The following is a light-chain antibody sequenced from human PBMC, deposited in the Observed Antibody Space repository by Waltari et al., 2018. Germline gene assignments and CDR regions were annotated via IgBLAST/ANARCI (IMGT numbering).Light chain of an antibody. CDR3: DSRDSSGNHLGV. V-gene: IGLV3-19*01. CDR1: SLRTYY. Sequence: SSELTQDPAVSVALGQTVRITCQGDSLRTYYASWYQQKPGQAPVLVFYGKNNRPSGIQDRVCDSSNRNTASLTITRAKAEDEADYYCDSRDSSGNHLGVFGTGTKVTVL. J-gene: IGLJ1*01. CDR2: GKN.